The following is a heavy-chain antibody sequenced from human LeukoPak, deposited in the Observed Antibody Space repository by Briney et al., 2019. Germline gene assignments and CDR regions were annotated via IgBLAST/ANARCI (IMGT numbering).Heavy chain of an antibody. V-gene: IGHV3-66*01. CDR1: GFTVSSNY. CDR2: IYSGGST. J-gene: IGHJ4*02. Sequence: GGSLRLSCAASGFTVSSNYMSWVRQAPGKGLEWVSVIYSGGSTYYADSVKGRFTISRDNSKNTLYLQMNSLRAEDTAVYYCARDYHSSGSDYWGQGTLVTVSS. CDR3: ARDYHSSGSDY. D-gene: IGHD6-19*01.